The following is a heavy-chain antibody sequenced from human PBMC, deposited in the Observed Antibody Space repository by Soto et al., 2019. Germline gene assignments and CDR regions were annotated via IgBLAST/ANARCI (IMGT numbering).Heavy chain of an antibody. J-gene: IGHJ6*02. V-gene: IGHV3-15*05. D-gene: IGHD2-2*01. CDR1: GFTFSKAW. CDR3: TTDSADIVVVPATYGMDV. CDR2: IKSIADGGTT. Sequence: RLSCAVSGFTFSKAWMTWVRQAPEKGLGWVGRIKSIADGGTTDYSAPVKGRFTISRDDSKNTLYLQINSLKVEDTGVYYCTTDSADIVVVPATYGMDVWGQGTTVTVSS.